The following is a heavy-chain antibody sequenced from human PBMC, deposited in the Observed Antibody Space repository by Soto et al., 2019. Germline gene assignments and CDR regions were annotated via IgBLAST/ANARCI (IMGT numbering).Heavy chain of an antibody. V-gene: IGHV4-4*02. CDR1: SGSISSSNW. J-gene: IGHJ5*02. CDR3: ARYDILTGWFDP. D-gene: IGHD3-9*01. CDR2: IYYSGST. Sequence: SETLSLTCAVSSGSISSSNWWSWVRQPPGKGLEWIGGIYYSGSTNYNPSLKSRVTISVDTSKNQFSLKLSSVTAADTAVHYCARYDILTGWFDPWGQGTLVTVSS.